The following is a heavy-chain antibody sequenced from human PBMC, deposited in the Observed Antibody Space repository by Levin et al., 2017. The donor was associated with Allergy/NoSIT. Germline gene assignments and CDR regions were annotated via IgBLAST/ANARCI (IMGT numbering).Heavy chain of an antibody. CDR2: ISWNSGSI. D-gene: IGHD6-13*01. CDR1: GFTFDDYA. CDR3: AKDSILYSSSRGGMDG. Sequence: PGGSLRLSCAASGFTFDDYAMHWVRQAPGKGLEWVSGISWNSGSIGYADSVKGRFTISRDNAKNSLYLQMNSLRAEDTALYYCAKDSILYSSSRGGMDGWGQGTTVTVSS. J-gene: IGHJ6*02. V-gene: IGHV3-9*01.